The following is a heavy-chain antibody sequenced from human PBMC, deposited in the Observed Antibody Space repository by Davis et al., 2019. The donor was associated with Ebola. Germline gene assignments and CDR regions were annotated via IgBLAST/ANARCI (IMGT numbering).Heavy chain of an antibody. CDR3: ARQEIRYYYGSGSSRPPHGWFDP. V-gene: IGHV4-4*07. Sequence: PSETLSLTCTVSGGSISSYYWSWIRQPAGKGLEWIGRIYTSGSTNYNPSLKSRVTMSVDTSKNQFSLKLSSVTAADTAVYYGARQEIRYYYGSGSSRPPHGWFDPWGQGTLVTVSS. CDR1: GGSISSYY. D-gene: IGHD3-10*01. CDR2: IYTSGST. J-gene: IGHJ5*02.